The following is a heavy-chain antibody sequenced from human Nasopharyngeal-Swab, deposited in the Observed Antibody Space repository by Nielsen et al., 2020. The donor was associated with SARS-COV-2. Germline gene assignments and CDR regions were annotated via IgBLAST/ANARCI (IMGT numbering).Heavy chain of an antibody. V-gene: IGHV3-48*03. Sequence: GGSLRLSCAASGFTFSSYEMNWVRQAPGKGLEWVSYISSSGSTIYYADSVKGRFTISRDNAKNSLYLQMNSLRAEDTAVYYCARNPPGIAVAGYYYYYGMDVWGQGTTVTVSS. CDR1: GFTFSSYE. CDR2: ISSSGSTI. J-gene: IGHJ6*02. D-gene: IGHD6-19*01. CDR3: ARNPPGIAVAGYYYYYGMDV.